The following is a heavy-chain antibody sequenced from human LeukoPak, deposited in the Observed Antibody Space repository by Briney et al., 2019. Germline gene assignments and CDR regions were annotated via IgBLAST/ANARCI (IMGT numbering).Heavy chain of an antibody. J-gene: IGHJ4*02. CDR2: ISGSGGST. CDR3: AKAKYQLLYYDY. V-gene: IGHV3-23*01. CDR1: GFAFSSYA. Sequence: PGGSLRLSCAASGFAFSSYAMSWVRQAPGKGLEWVSAISGSGGSTYYADSVKGRFTISRDNSKNTLYLQMNSLRAEDTAVYYCAKAKYQLLYYDYWGQGALVAVSS. D-gene: IGHD2-2*02.